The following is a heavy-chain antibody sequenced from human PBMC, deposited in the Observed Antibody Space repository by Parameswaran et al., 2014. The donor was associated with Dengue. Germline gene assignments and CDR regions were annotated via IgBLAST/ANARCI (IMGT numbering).Heavy chain of an antibody. V-gene: IGHV3-30-3*01. J-gene: IGHJ4*02. Sequence: GGSLRLSCAASGFTFSSYAMHWVRQAPGKGLEWVAVISYDGSNKYYADSVKGRFTISRDNSKNTLYLQMNSLRAEDTAVYYCARAPYDSSGYYSGFLDYWGQGTLVTVSS. CDR3: ARAPYDSSGYYSGFLDY. CDR2: ISYDGSNK. D-gene: IGHD3-22*01. CDR1: GFTFSSYA.